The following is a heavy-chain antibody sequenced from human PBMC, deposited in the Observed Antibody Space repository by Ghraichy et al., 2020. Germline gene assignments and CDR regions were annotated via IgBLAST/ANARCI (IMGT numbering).Heavy chain of an antibody. J-gene: IGHJ5*02. Sequence: GGSLRLSCAASGFTFSSYGMHWVRQAPGKGLEWVAVIWYDGSNKYYADSVKGRFTISRDNSKNTLYLQMNSLRAEDTAVYYCARDLGEMATPMGIFDPWGQGTLVTVSS. CDR3: ARDLGEMATPMGIFDP. D-gene: IGHD5-24*01. CDR1: GFTFSSYG. V-gene: IGHV3-33*01. CDR2: IWYDGSNK.